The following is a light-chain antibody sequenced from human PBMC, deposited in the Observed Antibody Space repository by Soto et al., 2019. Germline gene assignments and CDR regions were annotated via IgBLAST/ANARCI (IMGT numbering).Light chain of an antibody. J-gene: IGKJ4*01. CDR3: QQFNSYPPLT. Sequence: AIQLTQSPSSLSASVGDRVTITCRASQGISSALAWYQQKPGKAPKLLICDASSLESGVPSRFSGSGSGTDFTLTISSLQPEDFATYYCQQFNSYPPLTFGGGTKVDIK. CDR1: QGISSA. CDR2: DAS. V-gene: IGKV1-13*02.